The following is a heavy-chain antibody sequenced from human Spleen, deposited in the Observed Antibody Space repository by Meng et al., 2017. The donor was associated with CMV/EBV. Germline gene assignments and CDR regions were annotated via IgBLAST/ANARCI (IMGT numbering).Heavy chain of an antibody. CDR1: GFIFKNYG. CDR3: VRDNSPMGTNAGY. Sequence: GGSLRLSCEASGFIFKNYGMHWVRQAPGKGLEWVAVIWYDGSNKYYADSVQGRFTISRNNFKKTLYLQMNILRAEDTALYYCVRDNSPMGTNAGYWGQGTPVTVSS. V-gene: IGHV3-33*01. J-gene: IGHJ4*02. CDR2: IWYDGSNK. D-gene: IGHD2-8*01.